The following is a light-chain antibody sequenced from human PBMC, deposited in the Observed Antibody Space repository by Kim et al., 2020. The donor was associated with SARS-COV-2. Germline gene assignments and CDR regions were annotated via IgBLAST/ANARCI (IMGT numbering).Light chain of an antibody. V-gene: IGLV4-69*01. J-gene: IGLJ3*02. CDR2: LNSDGSH. Sequence: QLVLTQSPSASASLGASVKLTCTLSSGHRNYAIAWHQQQPEKGPRYLMKLNSDGSHSKGDGIPDRFSGSSSGAERYLTISSLQSEDEADYYYQTWGTGIRMFGGGTQLTVL. CDR1: SGHRNYA. CDR3: QTWGTGIRM.